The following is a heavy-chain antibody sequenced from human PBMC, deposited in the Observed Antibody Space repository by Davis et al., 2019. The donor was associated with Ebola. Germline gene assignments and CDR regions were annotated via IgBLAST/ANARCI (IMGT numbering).Heavy chain of an antibody. Sequence: GESLKISCAASGFAFSSYAMHWVRQAPGKGLEWVAVISYDGSNKYYADSVKGRFTISRENAKNSLYLQMNSLRAGDTAVYYCARGRYSSSFWFDPWGQGTLVTVSS. V-gene: IGHV3-30*14. D-gene: IGHD6-13*01. CDR3: ARGRYSSSFWFDP. CDR2: ISYDGSNK. J-gene: IGHJ5*02. CDR1: GFAFSSYA.